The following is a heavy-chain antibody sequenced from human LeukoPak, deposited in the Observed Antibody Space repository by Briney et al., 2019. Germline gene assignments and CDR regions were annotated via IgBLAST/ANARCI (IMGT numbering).Heavy chain of an antibody. V-gene: IGHV3-15*01. CDR3: TTDSKRKAGLDY. CDR2: IKSKTDGGTT. Sequence: ESGGSLRLSCAASGFTFSNAWMSWVRQAPGKGLEWVGRIKSKTDGGTTDYAAPVKGRFTISRDDSKNTLYLQMNSLKTEDTAVYYCTTDSKRKAGLDYWGQGTLVTVSS. J-gene: IGHJ4*02. D-gene: IGHD6-19*01. CDR1: GFTFSNAW.